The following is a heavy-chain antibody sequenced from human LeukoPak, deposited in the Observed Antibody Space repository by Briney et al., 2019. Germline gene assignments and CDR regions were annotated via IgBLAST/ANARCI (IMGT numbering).Heavy chain of an antibody. J-gene: IGHJ4*02. CDR3: ARKGIAVAAPFDY. CDR1: GGSISSSSYY. CDR2: IYYSGST. D-gene: IGHD6-19*01. V-gene: IGHV4-39*07. Sequence: SETLSLTCTVSGGSISSSSYYWGWIRQPPGKGLEWIGTIYYSGSTYYNPSLKSRVTISVDTSKNQFSLKLSSVTAADTAVHYCARKGIAVAAPFDYWGQGTLVTVSS.